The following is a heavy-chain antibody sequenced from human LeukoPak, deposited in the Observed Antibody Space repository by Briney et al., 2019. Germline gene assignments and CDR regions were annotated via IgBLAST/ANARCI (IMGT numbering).Heavy chain of an antibody. J-gene: IGHJ1*01. CDR2: INHSGST. CDR1: GGSFSGYY. D-gene: IGHD2-2*01. Sequence: SETLSLTCAVYGGSFSGYYWSWIRQPPGKGLESIGEINHSGSTNYNPSLKSRVTISVDTSKNQFSPKLSSVTAADTAVYYCARTQLPMGYFQHWGQGTLVTVSS. V-gene: IGHV4-34*01. CDR3: ARTQLPMGYFQH.